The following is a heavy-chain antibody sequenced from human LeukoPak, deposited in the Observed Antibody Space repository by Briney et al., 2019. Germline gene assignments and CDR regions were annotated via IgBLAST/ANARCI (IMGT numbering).Heavy chain of an antibody. CDR3: ARAQRGPSPDYY. J-gene: IGHJ4*02. V-gene: IGHV1-2*02. Sequence: ASVKVSCKASGYTFTGYYMHGVRQAPGQGREWMGWINPNSGGTNYAQKFQGRVTMTGDTSISTAYMELSRLRSDDTAVYYCARAQRGPSPDYYWGQGTLVTVSS. D-gene: IGHD1-26*01. CDR1: GYTFTGYY. CDR2: INPNSGGT.